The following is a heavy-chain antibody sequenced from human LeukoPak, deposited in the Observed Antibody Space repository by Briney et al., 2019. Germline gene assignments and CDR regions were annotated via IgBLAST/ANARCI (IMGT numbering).Heavy chain of an antibody. J-gene: IGHJ4*02. Sequence: SVKVSCKASGGTFSSYAISWVRQAPGQGLEWMGRIIPTLGIANYAQKFQGRVTITADKSTSTAYMELSRLRSEDTAVYYSARDNQRRLPLDYWGQGTLVTVSS. CDR2: IIPTLGIA. D-gene: IGHD5-18*01. CDR1: GGTFSSYA. V-gene: IGHV1-69*04. CDR3: ARDNQRRLPLDY.